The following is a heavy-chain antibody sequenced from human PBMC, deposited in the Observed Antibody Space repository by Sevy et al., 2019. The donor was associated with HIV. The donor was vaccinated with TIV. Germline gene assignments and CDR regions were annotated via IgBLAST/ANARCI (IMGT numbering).Heavy chain of an antibody. D-gene: IGHD4-17*01. Sequence: SLRLSCAASGFTFSSFGMHWVHQAPGKGLEWLAVIWFDGSNTYYADSVRGRFTISRDIAKNTLHLQMNSLRAEDTAVYYCARDLEFYDHGDYGPAFMPDFWGHGTLVTVSS. V-gene: IGHV3-33*01. CDR2: IWFDGSNT. CDR1: GFTFSSFG. CDR3: ARDLEFYDHGDYGPAFMPDF. J-gene: IGHJ4*01.